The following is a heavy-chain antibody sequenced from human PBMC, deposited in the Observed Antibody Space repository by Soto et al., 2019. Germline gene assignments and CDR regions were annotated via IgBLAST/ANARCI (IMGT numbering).Heavy chain of an antibody. V-gene: IGHV3-66*01. J-gene: IGHJ4*02. CDR1: GFSVSSDY. D-gene: IGHD6-13*01. CDR3: ARGPRTAPGNSLDY. Sequence: PGGSLRLSCAASGFSVSSDYMTWVRQAPGKGLEWVSVIYSGGSTYYADSMKGRFTISRDTSKNTLYLQMNSLRAEDTAVYYCARGPRTAPGNSLDYWGQGTLVIVSS. CDR2: IYSGGST.